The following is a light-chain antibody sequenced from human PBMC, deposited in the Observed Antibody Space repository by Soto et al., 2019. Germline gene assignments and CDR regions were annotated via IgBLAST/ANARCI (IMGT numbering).Light chain of an antibody. J-gene: IGLJ2*01. CDR3: SSYTSSSTLV. V-gene: IGLV2-14*01. CDR1: RSDVGGYNY. Sequence: QSALTQPASVSGSPGQSITIYCTGTRSDVGGYNYVSCYQQHPGKAPKLMIYEVSTRPSGVSNRFSGSKSGNTASLTISGLQAEDEADYYCSSYTSSSTLVFGGGTKLTVL. CDR2: EVS.